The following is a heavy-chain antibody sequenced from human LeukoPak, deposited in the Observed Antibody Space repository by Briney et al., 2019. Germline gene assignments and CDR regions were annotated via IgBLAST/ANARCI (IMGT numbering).Heavy chain of an antibody. CDR1: GFTFSSYA. V-gene: IGHV3-23*01. Sequence: PGGSVRLSCAASGFTFSSYAMSWVRQAPGKGLEWVSAISGSGGSTYYADSVKGRFTISRDNSKNTLYLQMNSLRAEDTAVYYCAKVSDIVVEPEFDYWGQGTLVTVSS. J-gene: IGHJ4*02. CDR3: AKVSDIVVEPEFDY. CDR2: ISGSGGST. D-gene: IGHD2-15*01.